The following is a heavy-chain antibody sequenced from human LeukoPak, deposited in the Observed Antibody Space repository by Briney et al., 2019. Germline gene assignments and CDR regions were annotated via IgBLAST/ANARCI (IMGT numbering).Heavy chain of an antibody. CDR2: ISYDGSNK. J-gene: IGHJ1*01. D-gene: IGHD3-10*01. CDR1: GFTFSSYA. Sequence: GGSLRLSCAASGFTFSSYAMHWVRQAPGKGLEWVAVISYDGSNKYYADSVKGRFTISRDNSKNTLYLQMNSLRAEDTAVYYCAKGNKGGMIVPGERPKYFQHWGQGTLVTVSS. V-gene: IGHV3-30*04. CDR3: AKGNKGGMIVPGERPKYFQH.